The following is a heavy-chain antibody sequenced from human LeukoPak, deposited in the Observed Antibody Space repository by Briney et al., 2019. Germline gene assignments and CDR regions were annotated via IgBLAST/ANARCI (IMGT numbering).Heavy chain of an antibody. V-gene: IGHV1-2*02. CDR3: ARALGSSSWYGVFDS. CDR1: GYTFTDYY. J-gene: IGHJ4*02. Sequence: ASVKVSCKAFGYTFTDYYMHWVRQAPGQGPEWMGWTKPKSGDTNYAQRFQGRVTMTRDTSINTAYMELSRLRSDDTAVYYCARALGSSSWYGVFDSWGQGILVTVSS. D-gene: IGHD6-13*01. CDR2: TKPKSGDT.